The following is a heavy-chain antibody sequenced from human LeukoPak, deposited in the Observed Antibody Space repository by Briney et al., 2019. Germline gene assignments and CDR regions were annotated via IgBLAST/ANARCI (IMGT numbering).Heavy chain of an antibody. CDR3: ARDYYFASSGYYSTAFDK. D-gene: IGHD3-22*01. CDR1: GGSISSYH. V-gene: IGHV4-59*01. J-gene: IGHJ3*02. CDR2: IYKGGST. Sequence: SETLSLTCTVSGGSISSYHWDWIRQPPRKGLEWIGYIYKGGSTNYNPSLESRVTISIDTSKNQFSLNLSSVTAADTAVYYCARDYYFASSGYYSTAFDKWGQGTMVTVSS.